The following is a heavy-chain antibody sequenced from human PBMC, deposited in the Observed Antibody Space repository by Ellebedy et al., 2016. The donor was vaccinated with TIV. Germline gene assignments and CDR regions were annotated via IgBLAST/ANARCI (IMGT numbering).Heavy chain of an antibody. CDR3: ARVTAMNY. V-gene: IGHV3-33*08. J-gene: IGHJ4*02. CDR1: GFTFSSYG. D-gene: IGHD5-18*01. CDR2: IWYDGSNE. Sequence: PGGSLRLSCVVSGFTFSSYGMHWVCKAPGKGLEWVAVIWYDGSNEYYADSVKGRFTISRDNSKNTLHLQMNSLRADDTDVYYCARVTAMNYWGQGNLVTVSS.